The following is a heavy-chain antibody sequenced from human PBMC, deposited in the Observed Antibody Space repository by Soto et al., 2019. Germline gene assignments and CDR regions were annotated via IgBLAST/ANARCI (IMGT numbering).Heavy chain of an antibody. Sequence: EVQLVESGGGLVKPGGSLRLSCAASGFTFSDYDMTWVRQAPGKGLEWVSSITSNSIYKYSADSLKGRFTISRDNAKNTLCLQINSPRAEDTAVYYCARDLSGGNYYYHGLDVWGQGTTVTVSS. J-gene: IGHJ6*02. CDR3: ARDLSGGNYYYHGLDV. CDR1: GFTFSDYD. D-gene: IGHD1-26*01. CDR2: ITSNSIYK. V-gene: IGHV3-21*01.